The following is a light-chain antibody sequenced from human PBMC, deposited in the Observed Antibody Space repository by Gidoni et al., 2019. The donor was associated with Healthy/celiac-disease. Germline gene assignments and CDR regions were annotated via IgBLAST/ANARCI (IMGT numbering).Light chain of an antibody. CDR2: EVS. J-gene: IGLJ2*01. V-gene: IGLV2-8*01. CDR1: ISDVVCYNY. CDR3: SSYAGSNNLV. Sequence: QSALTQPPSASGSPGQLVTISCTGTISDVVCYNYVSWYQQHPGKAPKLMIYEVSKRPSGVPDRFSGSKSGNTASLTVSGLQAEDEADYYCSSYAGSNNLVFGGGTKLTVL.